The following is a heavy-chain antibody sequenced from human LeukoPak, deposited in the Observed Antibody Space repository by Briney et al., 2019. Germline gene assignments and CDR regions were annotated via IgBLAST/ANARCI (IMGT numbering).Heavy chain of an antibody. CDR3: ARDRPGIAVAN. V-gene: IGHV3-48*01. CDR1: GFTFSSYS. Sequence: GGSLRLSCAASGFTFSSYSMNWVRQAPGKGLEWVSYISSSSSTIYYADSVKGRFTISRDNAKNSLYLQMNSLRAEDTAVYYCARDRPGIAVANWGQGTLVTVSS. J-gene: IGHJ4*02. CDR2: ISSSSSTI. D-gene: IGHD6-19*01.